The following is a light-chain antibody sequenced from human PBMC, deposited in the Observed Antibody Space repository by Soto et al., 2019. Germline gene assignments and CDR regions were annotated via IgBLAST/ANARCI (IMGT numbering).Light chain of an antibody. Sequence: DIVMTQSPATLSVSPGERATLSCRASQSVSDNLAWFQQKPGQAPRLLIYGASTRATGIPARFSGSGSGTEFTLTIRSLQSEDLAVYYCQQYHDWPPYTFGKGTRLEIK. CDR2: GAS. V-gene: IGKV3-15*01. CDR3: QQYHDWPPYT. CDR1: QSVSDN. J-gene: IGKJ5*01.